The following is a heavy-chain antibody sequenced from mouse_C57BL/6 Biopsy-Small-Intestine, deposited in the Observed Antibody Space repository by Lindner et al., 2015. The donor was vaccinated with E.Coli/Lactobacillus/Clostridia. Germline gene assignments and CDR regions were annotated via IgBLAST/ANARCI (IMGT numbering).Heavy chain of an antibody. D-gene: IGHD2-13*01. Sequence: VQLQESGPELVKPGASVKISCKASGYSFTDYYMHWVKQSPEKSLEWIGEINPNTGGSTYNQKFKAKATLTVDKSSSTAYMQLKSLTSEDSAVYYCARDYGDYPFAYWGQGTLVTVSA. V-gene: IGHV1-42*01. CDR1: GYSFTDYY. CDR3: ARDYGDYPFAY. J-gene: IGHJ3*01. CDR2: INPNTGGS.